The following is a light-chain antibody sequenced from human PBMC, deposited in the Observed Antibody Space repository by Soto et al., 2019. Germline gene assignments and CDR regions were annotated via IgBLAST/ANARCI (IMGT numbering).Light chain of an antibody. CDR2: DAL. CDR1: EDIGSF. V-gene: IGKV1-33*01. J-gene: IGKJ2*01. Sequence: DIQMTQSPPSLSASIGDRVTFTCQASEDIGSFLNWFHQKPGEAPKLLVYDALKLEIGIPSRFGGGGSRTHFTFSIASLQPEDTGTYGGHQYNLLPYTFGRGTKLDIK. CDR3: HQYNLLPYT.